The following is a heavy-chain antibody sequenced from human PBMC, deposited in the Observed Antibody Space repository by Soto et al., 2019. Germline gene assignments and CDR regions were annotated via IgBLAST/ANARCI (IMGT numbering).Heavy chain of an antibody. CDR3: AHRQPALLAFDY. J-gene: IGHJ4*02. V-gene: IGHV2-5*01. Sequence: QITLKESGPTLVKPTQTLTLTCTFSGFSLTTSGVAVGWIRQPPGKALEWLALISGSDDKRYRPSLSSRLTITKDTSKNQVVLTMTNMDPVDTATYYCAHRQPALLAFDYWGQGTLVTVSS. D-gene: IGHD2-21*01. CDR1: GFSLTTSGVA. CDR2: ISGSDDK.